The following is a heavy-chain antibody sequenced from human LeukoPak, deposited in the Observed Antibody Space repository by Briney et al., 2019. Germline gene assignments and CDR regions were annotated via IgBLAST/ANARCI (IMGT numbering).Heavy chain of an antibody. D-gene: IGHD6-6*01. V-gene: IGHV3-23*01. CDR3: AKRGTSSSWYYFDY. CDR1: GFTIGGFA. Sequence: GGSLRLSCAASGFTIGGFAMSWVRLAPGKGLEWVSFISSTGSGTYYADSVKGRFTISRDNSKNTLFLQMNSLRADDTAVYYCAKRGTSSSWYYFDYWGQGTLVTVSS. CDR2: ISSTGSGT. J-gene: IGHJ4*02.